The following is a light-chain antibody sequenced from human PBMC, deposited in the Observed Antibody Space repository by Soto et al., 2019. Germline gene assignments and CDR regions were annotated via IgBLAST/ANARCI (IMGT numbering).Light chain of an antibody. V-gene: IGKV3-15*01. J-gene: IGKJ1*01. CDR2: GAS. CDR3: QQYNDWWT. CDR1: QSVSTN. Sequence: EIVITQSASTLSVSPGERATLSCRASQSVSTNLTWYQQKPGQAPRLLIYGASTRATGIPARFSGSGSGTEFTLTITSLQSEDFAVYYCQQYNDWWTFGQGTKVDIK.